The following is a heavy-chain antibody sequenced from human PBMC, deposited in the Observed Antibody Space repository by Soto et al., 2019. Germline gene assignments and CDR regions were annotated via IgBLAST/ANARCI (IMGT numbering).Heavy chain of an antibody. Sequence: EVKLLESGGGLVQPGGTLILSFSASGLTFSRYDMSWVRQAQGKGLEWVSAISGSGYSTYYADSVKGRFTISRDNSNSTLYLQMNSRRADDTAVYYCAKPWACCWFSSSGYYWGEGTVVTVS. D-gene: IGHD3-9*01. CDR2: ISGSGYST. CDR3: AKPWACCWFSSSGYY. V-gene: IGHV3-23*01. CDR1: GLTFSRYD. J-gene: IGHJ4*02.